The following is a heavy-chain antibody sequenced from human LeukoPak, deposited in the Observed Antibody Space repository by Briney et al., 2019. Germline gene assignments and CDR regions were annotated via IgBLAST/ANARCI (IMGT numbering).Heavy chain of an antibody. CDR2: ISSSGRDT. V-gene: IGHV3-23*01. Sequence: GGSLRLSCAASGFTLSSYALSWVRQAPGKGLEWVSSISSSGRDTFYADSVKGRFTISRGEPKNTLYLQMDSLRVEDTAIYYCAKRSYGDYYYGMDVWGQGTTVTVSS. D-gene: IGHD4-17*01. CDR3: AKRSYGDYYYGMDV. CDR1: GFTLSSYA. J-gene: IGHJ6*02.